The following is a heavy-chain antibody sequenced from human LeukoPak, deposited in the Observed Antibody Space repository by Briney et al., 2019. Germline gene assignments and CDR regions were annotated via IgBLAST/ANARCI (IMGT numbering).Heavy chain of an antibody. Sequence: GESLRISCKGSGYSFTSYWISWVRQMPGKGLEWMGRIDPSDSYTNYSPSFQGHVTISADKSISTAYLQWSSLKASDTAMYYCAIAAAGYYYYGMDVWGKGATVTVSS. CDR2: IDPSDSYT. J-gene: IGHJ6*04. CDR1: GYSFTSYW. D-gene: IGHD6-13*01. CDR3: AIAAAGYYYYGMDV. V-gene: IGHV5-10-1*01.